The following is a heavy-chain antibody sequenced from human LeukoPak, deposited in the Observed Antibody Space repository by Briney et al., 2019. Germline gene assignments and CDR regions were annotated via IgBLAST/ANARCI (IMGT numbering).Heavy chain of an antibody. V-gene: IGHV1-3*01. CDR3: AVVSDSSGYYLPDAFDI. Sequence: GASVTVSCKASGYTFTSYAMHWVRQAPGQRLEWMGWINAGNGNTKYSQKFQGRVTITRDTSASTAYMELSSLRSEDTAVYYCAVVSDSSGYYLPDAFDIWGQGTMVTVSS. J-gene: IGHJ3*02. CDR1: GYTFTSYA. D-gene: IGHD3-22*01. CDR2: INAGNGNT.